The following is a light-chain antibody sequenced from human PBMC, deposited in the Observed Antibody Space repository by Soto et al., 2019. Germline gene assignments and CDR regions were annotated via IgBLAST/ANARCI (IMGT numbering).Light chain of an antibody. J-gene: IGLJ2*01. CDR2: QDS. V-gene: IGLV3-1*01. CDR3: QAWDSSTKV. CDR1: KLGDKY. Sequence: SYELTQPPSVSVSPGQTASITCSGDKLGDKYACWYQQKPGQSPVLVIYQDSKRPSGIPERFSGSNSGNTATLTISGTQAMDEADYYCQAWDSSTKVFGGGTKLT.